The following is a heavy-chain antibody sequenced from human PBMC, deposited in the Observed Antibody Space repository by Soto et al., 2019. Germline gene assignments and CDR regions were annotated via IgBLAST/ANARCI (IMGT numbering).Heavy chain of an antibody. J-gene: IGHJ4*02. V-gene: IGHV4-30-2*01. CDR3: PSSIGGYDSSGYDY. CDR1: GGSISSGGYS. Sequence: QLQLQESGSGLVKPSQTLSLTCAVSGGSISSGGYSWSWIRQPPGKGLEWIGYIYHSGSTYYNPSLTSRATISADRSKHHFPLNLSSVTAADTAVYYCPSSIGGYDSSGYDYWGQGTLVTVSS. CDR2: IYHSGST. D-gene: IGHD3-22*01.